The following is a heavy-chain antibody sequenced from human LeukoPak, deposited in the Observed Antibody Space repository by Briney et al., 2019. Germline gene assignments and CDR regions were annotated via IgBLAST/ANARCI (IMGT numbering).Heavy chain of an antibody. D-gene: IGHD6-6*01. J-gene: IGHJ4*02. CDR1: GFTFSSYA. V-gene: IGHV3-30*01. CDR3: ARAGSIAAPTDY. Sequence: GRSLRLSCAASGFTFSSYAMHWVRQAPGKGLEWVAVISYDGSNKYYADSVKGRFTISRDNSKNTLYLQMNSLRAEDTAVYYCARAGSIAAPTDYRGQGTLVTVSS. CDR2: ISYDGSNK.